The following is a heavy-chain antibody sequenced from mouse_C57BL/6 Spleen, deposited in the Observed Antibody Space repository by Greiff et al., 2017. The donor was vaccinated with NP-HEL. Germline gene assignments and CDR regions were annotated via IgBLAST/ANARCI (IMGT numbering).Heavy chain of an antibody. V-gene: IGHV1-82*01. J-gene: IGHJ1*03. CDR1: GYAFSSSW. Sequence: QVQLQQSGPELVKPGASVKISCKASGYAFSSSWMNWVKQRPGKGLEWIGRIYPGDGDTNYNGKFKGKATLTADKSSSTAYMQLSSLTSEDAAVYFCAREGYCYWGTGTTVTVSS. D-gene: IGHD2-14*01. CDR2: IYPGDGDT. CDR3: AREGYCY.